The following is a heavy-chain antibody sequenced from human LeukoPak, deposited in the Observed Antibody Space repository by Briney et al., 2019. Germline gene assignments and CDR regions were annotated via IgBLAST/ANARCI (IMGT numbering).Heavy chain of an antibody. CDR3: ARAYSSSPYWYFDL. CDR2: MNPNSGNT. CDR1: GYTFTSYD. J-gene: IGHJ2*01. Sequence: ASVKVSCKASGYTFTSYDINWVRRATGQGLEWMGWMNPNSGNTGYAQKFQGRVTITRNTSISTAYMELSSLRSEDTAVYYCARAYSSSPYWYFDLWGRGTLVTVSS. D-gene: IGHD6-6*01. V-gene: IGHV1-8*03.